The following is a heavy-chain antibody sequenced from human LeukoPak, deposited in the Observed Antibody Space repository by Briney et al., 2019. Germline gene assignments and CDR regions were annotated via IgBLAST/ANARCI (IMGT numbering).Heavy chain of an antibody. V-gene: IGHV4-34*01. Sequence: SETLSLTCAVYGGSFSGYYWSLIRQPPGKGLEWIGEINHSGSTNYNPSLKRRVTISVDTSKNQFSLKLSSVTAADTAVYYCARGRIAAAGTGIPIFDYWGQGTLVTVSS. CDR1: GGSFSGYY. D-gene: IGHD6-13*01. J-gene: IGHJ4*02. CDR2: INHSGST. CDR3: ARGRIAAAGTGIPIFDY.